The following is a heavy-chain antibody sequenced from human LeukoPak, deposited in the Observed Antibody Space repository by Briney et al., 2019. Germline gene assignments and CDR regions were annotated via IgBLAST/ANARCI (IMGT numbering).Heavy chain of an antibody. V-gene: IGHV4-39*01. CDR2: IYSGGST. J-gene: IGHJ3*02. Sequence: SETLSLTCTVSGGSISSSSYDWDWIRQPPGKGLEWIGNIYSGGSTYYNPSLNSRVTISLETPKNQFSLRLSSVTATDTAVYCCARPNPNYDIGWPYTFEIWGQGTLVTVSS. CDR1: GGSISSSSYD. CDR3: ARPNPNYDIGWPYTFEI. D-gene: IGHD3-16*01.